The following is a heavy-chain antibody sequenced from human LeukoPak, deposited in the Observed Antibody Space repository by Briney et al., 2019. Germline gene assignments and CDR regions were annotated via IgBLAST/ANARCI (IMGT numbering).Heavy chain of an antibody. D-gene: IGHD2-2*01. V-gene: IGHV1-18*01. Sequence: GASVKVSCKASGYTFTSYGISWVRQAPGQGLEWMGWISAYNGNTNYAQKLQGRVTMTTDTSTSTAYMELRSLRSDDAAVYYCGTGNEHCSSTSCPLGVWYWGQGTLVTVSS. CDR3: GTGNEHCSSTSCPLGVWY. J-gene: IGHJ4*02. CDR2: ISAYNGNT. CDR1: GYTFTSYG.